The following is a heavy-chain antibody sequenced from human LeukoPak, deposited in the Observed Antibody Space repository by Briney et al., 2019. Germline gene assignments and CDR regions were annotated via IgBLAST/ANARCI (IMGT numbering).Heavy chain of an antibody. D-gene: IGHD3-10*01. CDR3: ARGPLWFGELLYS. CDR1: GGSFSGYY. CDR2: INHSGST. V-gene: IGHV4-34*01. Sequence: SETLSLTCAVYGGSFSGYYWSWIRQPPGKGLEWIGEINHSGSTNYNQSLKSRVTISIDTSKNHFSLKLSSVTAADTAVYHCARGPLWFGELLYSWGQGTLVTVSS. J-gene: IGHJ5*02.